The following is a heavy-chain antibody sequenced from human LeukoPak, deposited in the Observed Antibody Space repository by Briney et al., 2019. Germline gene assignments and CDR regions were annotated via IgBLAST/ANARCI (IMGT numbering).Heavy chain of an antibody. CDR1: GYTFTGYY. J-gene: IGHJ4*02. D-gene: IGHD5-18*01. CDR3: ARAGYSYGYYFDY. CDR2: INPNSGGT. Sequence: GASVKVSCKASGYTFTGYYMHWVRQAPGQGLEWMGWINPNSGGTNYAQKFQGRVTMTRDTSISIAYMELSRLRSDDTAVYYCARAGYSYGYYFDYWGQGTLVTVSS. V-gene: IGHV1-2*02.